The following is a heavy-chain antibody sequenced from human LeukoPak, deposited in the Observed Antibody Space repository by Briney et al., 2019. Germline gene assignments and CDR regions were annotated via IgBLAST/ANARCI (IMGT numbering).Heavy chain of an antibody. D-gene: IGHD6-13*01. J-gene: IGHJ4*02. CDR3: AKEAVAAAGGIDY. Sequence: PGGSLRLSCAASGFTFSSYAMSWVRQAQGNGLEWFSAISGSGGSTYYADSVKGRFTISRDNCKNTMYLQMNSLRAEDTAVYYCAKEAVAAAGGIDYWGQGTLVTVSS. CDR2: ISGSGGST. V-gene: IGHV3-23*01. CDR1: GFTFSSYA.